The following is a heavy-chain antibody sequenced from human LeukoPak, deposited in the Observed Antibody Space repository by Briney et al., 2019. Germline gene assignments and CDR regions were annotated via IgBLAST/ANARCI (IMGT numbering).Heavy chain of an antibody. CDR1: GGSISSYY. CDR2: IYYSGST. V-gene: IGHV4-59*08. D-gene: IGHD4-17*01. J-gene: IGHJ4*02. CDR3: ATGTTVTDFDY. Sequence: SETLSLTCTVSGGSISSYYWSWIRQPPGKGLEWIGYIYYSGSTNYNPSLKSRVTISVDTSKNQFSLKLSSVTAADTAVYYCATGTTVTDFDYWGQGTLVTVSS.